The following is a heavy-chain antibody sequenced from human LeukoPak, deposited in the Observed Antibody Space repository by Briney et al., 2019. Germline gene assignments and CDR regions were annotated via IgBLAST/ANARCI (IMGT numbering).Heavy chain of an antibody. CDR2: IFYSGST. V-gene: IGHV4-39*07. D-gene: IGHD3-10*01. Sequence: SETLSLTCTVSGGSISTSNYYWGWIRQPPGKGLEWIGNIFYSGSTYYSPSLKSRVTISLDTSRNQFSLKLTSVTAADTAVYYCARIKITMVRGVYKTVLYYYMDVWGKGTTVTISS. CDR3: ARIKITMVRGVYKTVLYYYMDV. CDR1: GGSISTSNYY. J-gene: IGHJ6*03.